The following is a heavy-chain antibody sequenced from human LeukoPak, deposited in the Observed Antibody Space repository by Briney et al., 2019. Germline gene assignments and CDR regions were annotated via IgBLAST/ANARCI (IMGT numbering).Heavy chain of an antibody. CDR1: GGSISSYY. V-gene: IGHV4-59*01. CDR3: ARGGLRYFDL. J-gene: IGHJ2*01. CDR2: IYYSGST. Sequence: SSETLSLTCAVSGGSISSYYWSWIRQPPGKGLEWIGYIYYSGSTNYNPSLKSRVTISVDTSKNQFSLKLSSVTAADTAVYYCARGGLRYFDLWGRGTLVTVSS.